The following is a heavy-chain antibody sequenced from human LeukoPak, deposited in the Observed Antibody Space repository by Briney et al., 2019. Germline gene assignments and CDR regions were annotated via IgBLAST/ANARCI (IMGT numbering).Heavy chain of an antibody. CDR2: ISGSGGST. CDR1: GFIFSNYA. CDR3: AKDVGVSVLSGNYGSDY. V-gene: IGHV3-23*01. Sequence: GGSLRLSCAASGFIFSNYAMSWVRQAPGKGLEWVSGISGSGGSTYYGDSVKGRFTISRDNSKNTLYLQINSPRAEDAAVYYCAKDVGVSVLSGNYGSDYWGQGTLVTVSS. J-gene: IGHJ4*02. D-gene: IGHD3-10*01.